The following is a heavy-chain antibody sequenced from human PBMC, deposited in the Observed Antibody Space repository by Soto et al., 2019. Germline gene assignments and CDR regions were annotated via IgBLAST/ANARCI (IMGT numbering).Heavy chain of an antibody. CDR1: GFTFSSYA. J-gene: IGHJ4*02. V-gene: IGHV3-23*01. CDR3: ASTSTVPAAVTPHYFDY. Sequence: GGSLRLSCAASGFTFSSYAMSWVRQAPGKGLEWVSAISGSGGSTYYADSVKGRFTISRDNSKNTLYLQMNSLRAEDTAVYYCASTSTVPAAVTPHYFDYWGQGTLVTVSS. CDR2: ISGSGGST. D-gene: IGHD2-2*01.